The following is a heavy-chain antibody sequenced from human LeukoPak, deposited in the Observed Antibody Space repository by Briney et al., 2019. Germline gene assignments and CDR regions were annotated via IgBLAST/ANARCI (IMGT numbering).Heavy chain of an antibody. D-gene: IGHD2-21*02. CDR2: INTNTGNP. CDR3: ARGSPGAYCGGDCSPPGDY. J-gene: IGHJ4*02. Sequence: ASVKVSCKASGYTFTSYAMNWVRQAPGQGLEWMGWINTNTGNPTYAQGFTGRFVFSLDTPVSTAYLQISSLKAEDTAVYYCARGSPGAYCGGDCSPPGDYWGQGTLVTVSS. CDR1: GYTFTSYA. V-gene: IGHV7-4-1*02.